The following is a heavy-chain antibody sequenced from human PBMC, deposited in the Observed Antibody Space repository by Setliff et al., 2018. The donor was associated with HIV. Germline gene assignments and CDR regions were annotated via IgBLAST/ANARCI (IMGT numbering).Heavy chain of an antibody. CDR3: ARMCSNYGRYYYYYMDV. Sequence: KPSETLSLTCGVYGESLSGYSWNWIRQPPGNGLEWIGEINHSGSTNYNPSLKSRVTISVDTSKSHLSLKLGSVTAADTAVYYCARMCSNYGRYYYYYMDVWGKGTTVTVSS. D-gene: IGHD4-4*01. CDR1: GESLSGYS. CDR2: INHSGST. V-gene: IGHV4-34*01. J-gene: IGHJ6*03.